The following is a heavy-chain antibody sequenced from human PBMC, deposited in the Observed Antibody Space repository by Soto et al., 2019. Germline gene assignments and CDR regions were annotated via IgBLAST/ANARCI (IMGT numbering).Heavy chain of an antibody. V-gene: IGHV4-4*02. CDR1: DDSIISSNW. CDR3: ARTGAYCLDY. CDR2: IYHSGNT. Sequence: QVQLQESGPGLVKPSGTLSLTCAVSDDSIISSNWWSWGRQPPGKGLEWIGEIYHSGNTNYNPSLKSRVAISLDRSKNQFSLTLNSMTAADTAVYYCARTGAYCLDYWGQGTMVTVYS. J-gene: IGHJ4*02. D-gene: IGHD7-27*01.